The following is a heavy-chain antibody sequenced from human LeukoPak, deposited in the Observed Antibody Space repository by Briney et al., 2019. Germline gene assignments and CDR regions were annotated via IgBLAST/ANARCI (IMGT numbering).Heavy chain of an antibody. V-gene: IGHV3-23*01. J-gene: IGHJ4*02. CDR3: AKDYPLLYYYDSSGPFDY. Sequence: GGSLRLSCAASGFTFSSYGMSWVRQAPGEGLEWVSAISGSGGSTYYADSVKGRFAISRDNSKNTLYLQMNSLRAEDTAVYYCAKDYPLLYYYDSSGPFDYWGQGTLVTVSS. CDR2: ISGSGGST. CDR1: GFTFSSYG. D-gene: IGHD3-22*01.